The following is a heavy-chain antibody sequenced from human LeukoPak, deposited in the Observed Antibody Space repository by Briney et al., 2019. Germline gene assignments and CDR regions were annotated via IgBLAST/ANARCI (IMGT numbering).Heavy chain of an antibody. Sequence: ASVKISCKASGYTFTSYYMHWVRQAPGQGLEWMGIINPSGGSTSYAQKFQGRVTMTRDTSTSTVYMELSSLRSEDTAVYYCARDPKGYYYDSSGSTFDYWGQGTLVTVSS. CDR3: ARDPKGYYYDSSGSTFDY. CDR1: GYTFTSYY. D-gene: IGHD3-22*01. V-gene: IGHV1-46*01. J-gene: IGHJ4*02. CDR2: INPSGGST.